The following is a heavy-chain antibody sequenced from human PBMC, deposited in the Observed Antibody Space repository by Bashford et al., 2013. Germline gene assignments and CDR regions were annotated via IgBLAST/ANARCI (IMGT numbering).Heavy chain of an antibody. CDR2: IYHIGST. Sequence: SETLSLTCNVSSDSIRRFYWSWIRQSPGKGLEWIGYIYHIGSTTYNPSLESRVTISADTSKNQFSLRLKSVTAADTAVYYCAGSRPLTTLLAPGYFEYWGQGTLVTVSS. V-gene: IGHV4-59*01. CDR1: SDSIRRFY. CDR3: AGSRPLTTLLAPGYFEY. J-gene: IGHJ4*02. D-gene: IGHD3-10*01.